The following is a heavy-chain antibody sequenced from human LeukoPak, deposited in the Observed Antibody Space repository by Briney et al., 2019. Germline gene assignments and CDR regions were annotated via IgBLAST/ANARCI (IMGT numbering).Heavy chain of an antibody. Sequence: PGGSLRLSCSGSGFTFSTYAIHWVRQAPGKGPEYVSLINTSGDKTYYADSVKGRFTISRDNSKNTVSLQMSSRRDEDTAMYYCVKDLYKGETSTWYYFDYWGQGTLVTVSS. V-gene: IGHV3-64D*06. D-gene: IGHD6-13*01. CDR1: GFTFSTYA. J-gene: IGHJ4*02. CDR3: VKDLYKGETSTWYYFDY. CDR2: INTSGDKT.